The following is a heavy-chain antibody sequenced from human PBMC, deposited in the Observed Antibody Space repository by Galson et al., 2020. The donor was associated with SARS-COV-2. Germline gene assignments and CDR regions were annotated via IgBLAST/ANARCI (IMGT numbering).Heavy chain of an antibody. CDR2: ISGSGGST. CDR1: GFTFSSYA. Sequence: GGSLRLSCAASGFTFSSYAMSWVRQAPGKGLEWVSAISGSGGSTYYADSVKGRFTISRDNSKNTLYLQMNSLRAEDTAVYYCAKDSSSWYRGPLDYWGQGTLVTVSS. CDR3: AKDSSSWYRGPLDY. D-gene: IGHD6-13*01. J-gene: IGHJ4*02. V-gene: IGHV3-23*01.